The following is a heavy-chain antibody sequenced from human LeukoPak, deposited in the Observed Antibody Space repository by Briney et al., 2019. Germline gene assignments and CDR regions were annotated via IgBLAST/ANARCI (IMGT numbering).Heavy chain of an antibody. CDR2: ITNDGSST. CDR3: AKVRSTGWSHDY. V-gene: IGHV3-74*01. CDR1: GLTFSSHW. D-gene: IGHD2-15*01. J-gene: IGHJ4*02. Sequence: GGSLRLSCAASGLTFSSHWMHWVRQAPGKGLVWVSRITNDGSSTTYADSVKGRFTISRDNSKNTLYLQMNSLRAEDTAVYYCAKVRSTGWSHDYWGQGTLVTVSS.